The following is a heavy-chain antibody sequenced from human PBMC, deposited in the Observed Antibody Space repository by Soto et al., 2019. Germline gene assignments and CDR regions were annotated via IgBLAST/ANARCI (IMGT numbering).Heavy chain of an antibody. CDR2: MHTSGST. CDR1: GVSISTYH. D-gene: IGHD5-12*01. Sequence: SETLSLTCIVSGVSISTYHWSWIRQPAGKGLEWIGRMHTSGSTNYNPSLKSRVSMSVDTSKNHFSLKVSSVTAEDTAVYYCKSDESGYGDSYDSCAQGPLVTVSP. CDR3: KSDESGYGDSYDS. V-gene: IGHV4-4*07. J-gene: IGHJ4*02.